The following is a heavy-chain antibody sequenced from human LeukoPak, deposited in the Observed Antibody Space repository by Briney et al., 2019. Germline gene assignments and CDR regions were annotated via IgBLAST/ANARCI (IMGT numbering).Heavy chain of an antibody. V-gene: IGHV4-59*01. J-gene: IGHJ6*02. CDR2: IYYSGST. D-gene: IGHD2-2*01. Sequence: KPSETLSLTCTVSGGSISSYYWSWIRQPPGKGLEWIGYIYYSGSTNYNPSLKSRVTISVDTSKNQFSLKPSSVTAADTAVYYCARSGIVVVPAAPYYYYGMDVWGQGTTVTVSS. CDR3: ARSGIVVVPAAPYYYYGMDV. CDR1: GGSISSYY.